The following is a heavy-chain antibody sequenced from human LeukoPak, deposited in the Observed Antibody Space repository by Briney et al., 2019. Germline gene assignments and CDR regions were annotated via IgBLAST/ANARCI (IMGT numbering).Heavy chain of an antibody. D-gene: IGHD2-21*02. Sequence: PSETLSLTCSVSDGSISSGGHYWSWIRQPPGKGLEWIGYIYHSGSTYYNPSLKSRVTISVDKSKNQFSLKLSSVTAADTAVYYCARTDWFDPWGQGTLVTVSS. J-gene: IGHJ5*02. CDR3: ARTDWFDP. V-gene: IGHV4-30-2*01. CDR2: IYHSGST. CDR1: DGSISSGGHY.